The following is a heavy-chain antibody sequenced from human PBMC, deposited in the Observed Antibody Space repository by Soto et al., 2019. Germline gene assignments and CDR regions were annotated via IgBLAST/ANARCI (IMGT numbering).Heavy chain of an antibody. Sequence: QVQLVESGGGVVQPGRSLRLSCAASGFTFSNYGMHWVRQAPGKGLEWVALIWYDGNHEYYADSVKGRFTIYRDNSKSTVYLPMSSLRVEDTAVYYCARDLSGPLDYWGQGTPVTVSS. V-gene: IGHV3-33*01. CDR3: ARDLSGPLDY. D-gene: IGHD3-16*02. CDR2: IWYDGNHE. J-gene: IGHJ4*02. CDR1: GFTFSNYG.